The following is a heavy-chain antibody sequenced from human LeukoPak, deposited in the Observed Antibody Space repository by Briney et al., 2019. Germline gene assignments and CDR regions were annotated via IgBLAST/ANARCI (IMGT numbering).Heavy chain of an antibody. D-gene: IGHD1-7*01. CDR3: ARLGRYNWNYVGR. Sequence: SETLSLTCTVSGGSISSYYWSWIRQPPGKGLEWIGYIYYSGSTNYNPSLKSRVTISVDTSKNQFSLKLSSVTAADTAVYYCARLGRYNWNYVGRWGQGTLVIVSS. CDR2: IYYSGST. J-gene: IGHJ4*02. CDR1: GGSISSYY. V-gene: IGHV4-59*08.